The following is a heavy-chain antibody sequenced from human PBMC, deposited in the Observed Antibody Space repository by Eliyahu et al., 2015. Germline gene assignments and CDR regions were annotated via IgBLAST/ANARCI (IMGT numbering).Heavy chain of an antibody. CDR1: GFTFSSYG. CDR2: ISYDGSNK. J-gene: IGHJ3*02. Sequence: QVQLVESGGGVVQPGRSLRLSCAAXGFTFSSYGMHWVRQAPGKGXEWVAVISYDGSNKYYADSVKGRFTISRDNSKNTLYLQMNSLRAEDTAVYYCAKGSSGYYDSSGYYSYDTFDIWGQGTMVTVSS. V-gene: IGHV3-30*18. CDR3: AKGSSGYYDSSGYYSYDTFDI. D-gene: IGHD3-22*01.